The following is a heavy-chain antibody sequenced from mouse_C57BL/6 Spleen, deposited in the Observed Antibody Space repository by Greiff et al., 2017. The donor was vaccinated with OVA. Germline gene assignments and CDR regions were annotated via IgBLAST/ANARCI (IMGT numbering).Heavy chain of an antibody. CDR3: ARKPDSFGSSSYWYFDV. V-gene: IGHV8-12*01. J-gene: IGHJ1*03. Sequence: QVTLKECGPGILQSSQTLSLTCSFSGFSLSTSGMGVSWIRQPSGKGLEWLAHIYWDDDKRYTPSLKSRLTISKDTSRNQVFLKVTSVHTADTATYYCARKPDSFGSSSYWYFDVWGTGTTVTVSS. CDR2: IYWDDDK. CDR1: GFSLSTSGMG. D-gene: IGHD1-1*01.